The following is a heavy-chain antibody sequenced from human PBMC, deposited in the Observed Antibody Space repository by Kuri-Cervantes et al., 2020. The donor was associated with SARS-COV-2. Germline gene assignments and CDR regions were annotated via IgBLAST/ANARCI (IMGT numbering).Heavy chain of an antibody. CDR1: GFTFSSYG. CDR2: ISYDGSNK. J-gene: IGHJ4*02. V-gene: IGHV3-30*18. CDR3: SKGGDMIVVVILRY. D-gene: IGHD3-22*01. Sequence: GESLKISCAASGFTFSSYGMHWVRQAPGKGVEWVAVISYDGSNKYYGDSVKGRFTISRDNSKNTLYLQMNSLRAEDTAVYYCSKGGDMIVVVILRYWGQGTLVTVSS.